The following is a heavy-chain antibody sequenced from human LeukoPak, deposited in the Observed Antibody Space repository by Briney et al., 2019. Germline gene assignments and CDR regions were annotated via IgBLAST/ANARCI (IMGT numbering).Heavy chain of an antibody. CDR3: ARLPDP. Sequence: PSETLSLTCTVSGASITSGFYFWSWIRQPAGKGLEWVGRTYTGGSTNYNPSLKSRVTISVDTSKNQFSLKLSSVTASDTAVYYCARLPDPWGQGTLVTVSS. J-gene: IGHJ5*02. CDR2: TYTGGST. V-gene: IGHV4-61*02. CDR1: GASITSGFYF.